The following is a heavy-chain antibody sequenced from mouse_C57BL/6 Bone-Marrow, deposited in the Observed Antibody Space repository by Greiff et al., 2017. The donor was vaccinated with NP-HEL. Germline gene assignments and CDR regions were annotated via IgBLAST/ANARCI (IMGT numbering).Heavy chain of an antibody. CDR2: IYPGDGDT. V-gene: IGHV1-82*01. CDR1: GYAFSSSW. CDR3: ARGTMVTTNAMDY. D-gene: IGHD2-2*01. J-gene: IGHJ4*01. Sequence: VQLQESGPELVKPGASVKISCKASGYAFSSSWMNWVKQRPGKGLEWIGRIYPGDGDTNYNGKFKGKATLTADKSSSTAYMQLSSLTSEDSAAYFCARGTMVTTNAMDYWGQGTSVTVSS.